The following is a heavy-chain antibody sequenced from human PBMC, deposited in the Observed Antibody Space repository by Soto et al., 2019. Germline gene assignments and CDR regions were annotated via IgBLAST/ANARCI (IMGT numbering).Heavy chain of an antibody. CDR1: GFTFSSYA. CDR2: TSGSGGIT. CDR3: ARYSTGWFDAFDI. V-gene: IGHV3-23*01. J-gene: IGHJ3*02. Sequence: EVQLLESGGGLVQPGGSLRLSCAASGFTFSSYAISCVRQAPGNGLEWVSSTSGSGGITYYADSVKGRFTFSRDNSKNTLYLQMNSLRVEDTAIYYCARYSTGWFDAFDIWGQGTMVTVSS. D-gene: IGHD6-19*01.